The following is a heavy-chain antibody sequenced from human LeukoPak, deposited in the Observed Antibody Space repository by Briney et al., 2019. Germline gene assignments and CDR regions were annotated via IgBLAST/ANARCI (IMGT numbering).Heavy chain of an antibody. Sequence: GGSLRLSCAASGFTFSSYDMHWVRQATGKGLEWVAGIGTAGDTYYPGSVKGRFTISRDNAKNSLYLQMNSLRAEDTAVYYCAELGITMIGGVWGKGTTVTISS. CDR3: AELGITMIGGV. V-gene: IGHV3-13*01. D-gene: IGHD3-10*02. CDR2: IGTAGDT. J-gene: IGHJ6*04. CDR1: GFTFSSYD.